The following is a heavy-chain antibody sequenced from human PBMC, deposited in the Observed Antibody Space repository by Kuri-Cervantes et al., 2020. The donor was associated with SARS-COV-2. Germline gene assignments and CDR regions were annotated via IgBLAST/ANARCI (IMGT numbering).Heavy chain of an antibody. CDR3: YCAPKEGFDS. D-gene: IGHD2-21*01. CDR1: GYTFTSYY. CDR2: INPSGGST. J-gene: IGHJ4*02. Sequence: ASVKVSCKASGYTFTSYYMHWVRQAPGQGLEWMGIINPSGGSTSYAQKFQGRVTMTRNTSISTAYMELSSLRSEDTAIYYCYCAPKEGFDSWGQGTLVTVSS. V-gene: IGHV1-46*01.